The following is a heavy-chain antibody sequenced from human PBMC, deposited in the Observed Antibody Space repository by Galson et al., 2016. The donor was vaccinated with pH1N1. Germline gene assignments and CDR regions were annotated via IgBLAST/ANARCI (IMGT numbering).Heavy chain of an antibody. J-gene: IGHJ4*02. CDR1: GYTFTAYG. CDR3: ARTAAAAYFDY. D-gene: IGHD6-13*01. CDR2: VSAINASP. Sequence: SVKVSCKAPGYTFTAYGINWVRQAPGQGLEWMGRVSAINASPSYAQKFQGRVTMTSDPSTNTAYMELGSLRSDDTAVYYCARTAAAAYFDYWGQGTLITVSS. V-gene: IGHV1-18*01.